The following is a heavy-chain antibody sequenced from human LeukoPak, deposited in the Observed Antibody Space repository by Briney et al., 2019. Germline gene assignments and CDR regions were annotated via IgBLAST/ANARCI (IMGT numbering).Heavy chain of an antibody. CDR2: IFYTGNT. J-gene: IGHJ5*02. D-gene: IGHD3-22*01. CDR1: GGSILDSTYY. V-gene: IGHV4-39*01. Sequence: NSSETLSLTCTVSGGSILDSTYYWAWIRQPPGKGLEWIATIFYTGNTHYNPSIKSRVTMSVDTVKNQFSLNLNSVTAADTAVYYCARQSSGYYYGWFDPWGQGTLVTVSS. CDR3: ARQSSGYYYGWFDP.